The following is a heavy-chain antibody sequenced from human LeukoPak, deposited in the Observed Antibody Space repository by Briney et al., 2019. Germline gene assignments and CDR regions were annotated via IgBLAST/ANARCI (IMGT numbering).Heavy chain of an antibody. J-gene: IGHJ4*02. CDR2: IYPSGTT. D-gene: IGHD3-22*01. Sequence: SETLSLTCTVSGDSISNYYWSWIRQPAGKGLEWVGRIYPSGTTNYNPSLKSRVAFSLDPSKNQFSLRLRSVTAADTAVYYCARDPGYYFDGSGFEYFWGQGTLVTVSP. CDR1: GDSISNYY. V-gene: IGHV4-4*07. CDR3: ARDPGYYFDGSGFEYF.